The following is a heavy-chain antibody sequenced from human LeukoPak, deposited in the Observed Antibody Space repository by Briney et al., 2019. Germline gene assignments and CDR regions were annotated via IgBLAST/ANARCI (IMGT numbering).Heavy chain of an antibody. CDR1: GFTFNSYV. J-gene: IGHJ3*02. CDR2: ISRGGGAT. V-gene: IGHV3-23*01. CDR3: AKGPGTDAFDI. Sequence: GGSLRLSCAPSGFTFNSYVMTWVRQAPGKGLEWVSGISRGGGATYYAVSVKGRFTLSRDSSKNTLYLQMNSLRADDTALYYCAKGPGTDAFDIWGQGTMVTVSS.